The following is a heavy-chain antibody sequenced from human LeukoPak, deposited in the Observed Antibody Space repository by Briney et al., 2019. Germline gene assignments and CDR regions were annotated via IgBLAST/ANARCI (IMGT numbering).Heavy chain of an antibody. D-gene: IGHD3-22*01. Sequence: PGGSLRLSCAASGFTFSDYYMSWIRQAPGKGLEWVSYISSSGSTIYYADSVKGRFTISRDNAKNSLYLQMNSLRAEDTAVYYCARDWATYYYDSSTLDYWGQGTLVTVSS. CDR3: ARDWATYYYDSSTLDY. J-gene: IGHJ4*02. V-gene: IGHV3-11*04. CDR1: GFTFSDYY. CDR2: ISSSGSTI.